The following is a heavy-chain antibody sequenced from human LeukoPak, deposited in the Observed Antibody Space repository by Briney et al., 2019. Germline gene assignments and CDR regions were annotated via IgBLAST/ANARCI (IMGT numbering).Heavy chain of an antibody. D-gene: IGHD6-13*01. CDR3: ARGKTIAAAGLAWFDP. CDR2: INHSGST. Sequence: SETLSLTCTVSGGSISSSSYYWSWIRQPPGKGLEWIGEINHSGSTNYNPSLKSRVTISVDTSKNQFSLKLSSVTAADTAVYYCARGKTIAAAGLAWFDPWGQGTLVTVSS. V-gene: IGHV4-39*07. CDR1: GGSISSSSYY. J-gene: IGHJ5*02.